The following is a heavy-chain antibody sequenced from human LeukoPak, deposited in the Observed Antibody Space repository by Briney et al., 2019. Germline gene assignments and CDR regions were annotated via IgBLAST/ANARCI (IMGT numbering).Heavy chain of an antibody. V-gene: IGHV1-2*02. Sequence: ASVKVSCKASGYTFAGYYIHWVRQAPGQGLEWVRCINPKSGGTNYAQKFQGRVTMTRSTSTSTAYMELSSLTSEDTAVYYCARGVEAGVDYWGQGTLVTVSS. CDR1: GYTFAGYY. J-gene: IGHJ4*02. CDR3: ARGVEAGVDY. CDR2: INPKSGGT. D-gene: IGHD6-13*01.